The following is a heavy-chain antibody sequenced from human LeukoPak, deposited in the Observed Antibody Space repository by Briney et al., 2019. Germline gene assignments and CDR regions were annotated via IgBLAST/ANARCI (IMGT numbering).Heavy chain of an antibody. CDR3: ARPSRLTGMDV. D-gene: IGHD2-2*01. V-gene: IGHV3-21*01. CDR1: GFTFSSYS. Sequence: GGSLRLSCAASGFTFSSYSMNWVRQAPGKGLEWVSSISSSSSYIYYADSVKGRFTISRDNAKNSLYPQMNSLRAEDTAVYYCARPSRLTGMDVWGKGTTVTVSS. J-gene: IGHJ6*04. CDR2: ISSSSSYI.